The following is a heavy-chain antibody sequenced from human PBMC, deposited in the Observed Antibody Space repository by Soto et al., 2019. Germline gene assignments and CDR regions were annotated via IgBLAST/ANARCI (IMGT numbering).Heavy chain of an antibody. CDR1: GGSFSGYY. Sequence: QVQLQQWGAGLLKPSETLSLTCAVYGGSFSGYYWTWIRQPPGTGLEWIGEINHSGSTNYNPSLTSRVNISVDTSQHQFSLKLTSVTAEDTAVYYCARDKITGLFDYWGQGTLVTVSS. CDR2: INHSGST. J-gene: IGHJ4*02. V-gene: IGHV4-34*01. D-gene: IGHD2-8*02. CDR3: ARDKITGLFDY.